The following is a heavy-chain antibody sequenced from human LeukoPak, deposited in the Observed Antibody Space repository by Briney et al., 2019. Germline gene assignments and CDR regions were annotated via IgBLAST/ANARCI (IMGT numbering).Heavy chain of an antibody. D-gene: IGHD6-13*01. V-gene: IGHV1-8*01. CDR2: MNPNSGNT. Sequence: VASVKVSCKASGYTFTSYDINWVRQATGQGLKWMGWMNPNSGNTGYAQKFQGRVTMTRNTSISTAYMELSSLRSEDTAVYYCARGPYSSSWYRPYYYYGMDVWGQGTTVTVSS. J-gene: IGHJ6*02. CDR1: GYTFTSYD. CDR3: ARGPYSSSWYRPYYYYGMDV.